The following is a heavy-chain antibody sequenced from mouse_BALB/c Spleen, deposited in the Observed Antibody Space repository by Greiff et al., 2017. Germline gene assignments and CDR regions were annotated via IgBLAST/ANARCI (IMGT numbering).Heavy chain of an antibody. Sequence: EVNLVESGGGLVQPGGSLKLSCAASGFTFSSYGMSWVRQTPDSVKGRFTISRDNAKNTLYLQMSSLKSEDTAMYYCARSITTVVATRWYFDVWGAGTTVTVSS. CDR3: ARSITTVVATRWYFDV. D-gene: IGHD1-1*01. CDR1: GFTFSSYG. J-gene: IGHJ1*01. V-gene: IGHV5-6-3*01.